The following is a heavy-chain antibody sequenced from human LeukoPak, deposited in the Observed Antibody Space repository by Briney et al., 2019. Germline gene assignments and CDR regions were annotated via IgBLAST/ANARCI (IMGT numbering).Heavy chain of an antibody. CDR3: ALNYYDSGTFDY. D-gene: IGHD3-10*01. Sequence: SVKVSCKASGGTFSSYAISWVRQAPGQGLEWMGGIIPIFGTANYAQKFQGRVTITTDESTSTAYMELSSLRSEDTAVYYCALNYYDSGTFDYWGQGTLVTVSS. CDR1: GGTFSSYA. V-gene: IGHV1-69*05. J-gene: IGHJ4*02. CDR2: IIPIFGTA.